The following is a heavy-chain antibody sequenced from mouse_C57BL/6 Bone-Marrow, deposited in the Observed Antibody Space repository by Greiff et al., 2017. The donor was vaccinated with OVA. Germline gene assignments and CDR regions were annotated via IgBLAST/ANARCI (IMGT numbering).Heavy chain of an antibody. CDR2: ISNGGGST. CDR1: GFTFSDYY. Sequence: DVKLVESGGGLVQPGGSLKLSCAASGFTFSDYYMYWVRQTPEKRLEWVAYISNGGGSTYYPDTVKGRFTISRDNAKNTLYLQMSRLKSEETAMDYCARLISYYYAMDYWGQGTSVTVSS. V-gene: IGHV5-12*01. CDR3: ARLISYYYAMDY. J-gene: IGHJ4*01.